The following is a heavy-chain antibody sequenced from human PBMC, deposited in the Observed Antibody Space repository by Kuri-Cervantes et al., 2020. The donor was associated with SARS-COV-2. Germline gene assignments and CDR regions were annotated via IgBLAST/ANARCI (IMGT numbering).Heavy chain of an antibody. J-gene: IGHJ3*02. CDR2: ISGYNGDT. V-gene: IGHV1-18*01. CDR1: GYTSRGDG. Sequence: ASVKVSCKASGYTSRGDGISWVRQARGGGLEWMGWISGYNGDTKYAAKFQGRVTMTRDTSTNTAYMELNNLRSDDTAVYYCARDRGVVTIFGVVIIPDAFDIWGQGTMVTVSS. D-gene: IGHD3-3*01. CDR3: ARDRGVVTIFGVVIIPDAFDI.